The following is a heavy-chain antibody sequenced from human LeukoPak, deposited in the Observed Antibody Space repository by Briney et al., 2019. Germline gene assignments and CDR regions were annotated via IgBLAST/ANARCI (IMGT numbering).Heavy chain of an antibody. V-gene: IGHV4-61*01. D-gene: IGHD3-10*01. CDR3: ATQQWIGTFHY. J-gene: IGHJ4*02. CDR2: VSYTGIP. Sequence: PSETLSLTCTVSGASVTSRSYYWSWIRQPPGEGLQWIGYVSYTGIPTYNSSLKSRLTISLDTSKSQFSLQLTSVTAADTAVYYCATQQWIGTFHYWGQGALVTASS. CDR1: GASVTSRSYY.